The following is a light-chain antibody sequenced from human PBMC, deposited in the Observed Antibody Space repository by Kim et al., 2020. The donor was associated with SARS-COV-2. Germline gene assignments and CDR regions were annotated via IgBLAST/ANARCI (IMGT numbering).Light chain of an antibody. CDR2: SND. CDR1: SSNIGSNH. CDR3: AAWDDSLRGRV. J-gene: IGLJ3*02. Sequence: ELTQPPSASGTPGQRVTISCSGSSSNIGSNHVYWYQQFPGTAPKVLVYSNDQRPSGVPDRISGSKSGTSASLAISGLRSEDEADYYCAAWDDSLRGRVFGGGTKVTVL. V-gene: IGLV1-47*02.